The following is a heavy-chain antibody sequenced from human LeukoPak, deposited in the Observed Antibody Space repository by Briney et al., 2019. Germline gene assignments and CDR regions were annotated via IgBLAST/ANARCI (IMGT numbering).Heavy chain of an antibody. CDR3: ASDRVLGSGSLDN. Sequence: GRSLRLSCAASGFTFDDYAMHWVRHAPGKGLEWVSGISWNSGSIGYADSVKGRFTISRDNAQNTLYLQMNSLRVEDTAVYYCASDRVLGSGSLDNWGQGTLVTVSS. J-gene: IGHJ4*02. CDR2: ISWNSGSI. D-gene: IGHD3-10*01. V-gene: IGHV3-9*01. CDR1: GFTFDDYA.